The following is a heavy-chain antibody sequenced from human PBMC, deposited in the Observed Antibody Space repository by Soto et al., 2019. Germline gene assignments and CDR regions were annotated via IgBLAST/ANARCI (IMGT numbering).Heavy chain of an antibody. CDR1: GFTFSSYA. CDR3: AKGRGYCTNGVCLRSYYYYMDV. J-gene: IGHJ6*03. V-gene: IGHV3-23*01. D-gene: IGHD2-8*01. Sequence: GSLRLSCAASGFTFSSYAMSWVRQAPGKGLEWVSAISGSGGSTYYADSVKGRFTISRDNSKNTLYLQMNSLRAEDTAVYYCAKGRGYCTNGVCLRSYYYYMDVWGKGTTVTVSS. CDR2: ISGSGGST.